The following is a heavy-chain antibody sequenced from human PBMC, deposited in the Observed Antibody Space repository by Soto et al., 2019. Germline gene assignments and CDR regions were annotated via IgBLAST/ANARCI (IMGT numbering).Heavy chain of an antibody. CDR3: ARYYYDSSGYLYYYGMDV. CDR1: GGTFSSYA. D-gene: IGHD3-22*01. CDR2: IIPIFGTA. Sequence: SVKVSCKASGGTFSSYAISWVRQAPGQGLEWMGGIIPIFGTANYAQKFQGRVTITADESTSTAYMELSSLRSEDTAVYYCARYYYDSSGYLYYYGMDVWGQGTTVTVSS. J-gene: IGHJ6*02. V-gene: IGHV1-69*13.